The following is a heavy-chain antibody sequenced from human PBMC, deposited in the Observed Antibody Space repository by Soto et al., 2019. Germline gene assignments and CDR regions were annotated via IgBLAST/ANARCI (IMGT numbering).Heavy chain of an antibody. CDR2: IGSSERFR. D-gene: IGHD2-21*02. Sequence: QVQLVESGGGVVKPGESLRLSCAASGFSFSDYYMSWVRQAPGKGLEWVSDIGSSERFRYYADSVRGRFTISRDNAKNSLYLKINSLRVEDTAVYYCVRDSVAKGDAWFAPWGHGPLVTVSS. J-gene: IGHJ5*02. V-gene: IGHV3-11*01. CDR3: VRDSVAKGDAWFAP. CDR1: GFSFSDYY.